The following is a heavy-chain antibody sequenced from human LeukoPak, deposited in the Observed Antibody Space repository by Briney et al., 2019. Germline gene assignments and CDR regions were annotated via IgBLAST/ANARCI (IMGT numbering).Heavy chain of an antibody. Sequence: SETLSLACTVSGGSISSYYWSWIRQPPGKGLEWIGYIYYSGSTYYNPSLKSRVAISVDTSKNQFSLKLGSVTAADTAVYYCATRIEYGNWFDPWGQGTLVTVSS. CDR2: IYYSGST. J-gene: IGHJ5*02. CDR1: GGSISSYY. CDR3: ATRIEYGNWFDP. D-gene: IGHD4-17*01. V-gene: IGHV4-59*12.